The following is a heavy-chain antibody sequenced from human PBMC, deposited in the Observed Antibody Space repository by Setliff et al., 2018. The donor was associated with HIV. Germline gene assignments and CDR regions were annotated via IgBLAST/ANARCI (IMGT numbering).Heavy chain of an antibody. CDR3: AKVLLFGVDVFDI. Sequence: PGGSLRLSCAASGFSFSTYAMGWVRQAPGKGLEWVSTVGAVGSPKFYAESVKGRFTISKDNSKNTLYLQMTSLRGEDTAVYYCAKVLLFGVDVFDIWGQGTMVTVSS. CDR1: GFSFSTYA. V-gene: IGHV3-23*01. J-gene: IGHJ3*02. CDR2: VGAVGSPK. D-gene: IGHD3-10*02.